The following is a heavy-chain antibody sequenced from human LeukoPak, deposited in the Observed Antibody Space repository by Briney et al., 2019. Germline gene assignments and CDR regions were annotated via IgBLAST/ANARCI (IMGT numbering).Heavy chain of an antibody. Sequence: GGSLRLSCAASGFTFSSYALSWVRQAPGKGLEWVASINHNGNVNYYVDSVKGRFTISRDNAKNSLYLQMSNLRAEDTAVYFCARGGGLDVWGQGATVTVSS. CDR1: GFTFSSYA. V-gene: IGHV3-7*03. CDR3: ARGGGLDV. CDR2: INHNGNVN. J-gene: IGHJ6*02. D-gene: IGHD3-16*01.